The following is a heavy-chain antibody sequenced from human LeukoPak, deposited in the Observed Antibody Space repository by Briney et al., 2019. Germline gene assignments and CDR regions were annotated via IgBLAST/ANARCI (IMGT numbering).Heavy chain of an antibody. Sequence: GGSLRLSCAASGFTFSNYNMNWVRQAPGKGLEWVSSISSSSSYIYYADSVKGRFTISRDNTKNSLYLQMNSLRAEDTAVYYCARDSPFGTAGYWGQGTLVTVSS. CDR2: ISSSSSYI. V-gene: IGHV3-21*01. J-gene: IGHJ4*02. CDR3: ARDSPFGTAGY. CDR1: GFTFSNYN. D-gene: IGHD2-8*02.